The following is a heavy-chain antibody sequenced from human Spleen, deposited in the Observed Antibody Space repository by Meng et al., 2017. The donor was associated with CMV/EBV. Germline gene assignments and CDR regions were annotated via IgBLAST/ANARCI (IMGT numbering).Heavy chain of an antibody. D-gene: IGHD3-22*01. Sequence: SETLSLTCTVSRGSISTSNYFWGWIRQPPGKGLEWIGNIYYSESTYYNPSLKSRVTLSVDTSRNQFSLKMTSVTAADTAVYYCARLYQRYYYETNGFSLVGYYFDYWGQGSLVTVSS. J-gene: IGHJ4*02. CDR1: RGSISTSNYF. V-gene: IGHV4-39*07. CDR2: IYYSEST. CDR3: ARLYQRYYYETNGFSLVGYYFDY.